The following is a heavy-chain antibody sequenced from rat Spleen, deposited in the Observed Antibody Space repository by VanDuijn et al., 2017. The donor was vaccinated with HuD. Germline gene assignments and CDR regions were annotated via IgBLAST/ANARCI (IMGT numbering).Heavy chain of an antibody. CDR3: TRGFGFYTGDYFDY. Sequence: QVHLKESGPGLVQPSQTLSLTCTVSGFSFPNNGVSWVRQPPGKGLEWIATISSGGITFYNSVLKSRLTISRDTSKSQVFLKMNSPQTEDTATYFCTRGFGFYTGDYFDYWGQGVMVTVSS. J-gene: IGHJ2*01. CDR1: GFSFPNNG. CDR2: ISSGGIT. V-gene: IGHV2S12*01. D-gene: IGHD4-3*01.